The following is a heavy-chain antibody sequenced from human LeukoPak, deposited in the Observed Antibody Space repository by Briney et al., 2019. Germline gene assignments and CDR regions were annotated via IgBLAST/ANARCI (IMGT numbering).Heavy chain of an antibody. Sequence: KPSETLSLTCTVSGGSISSYYWSWLRQPPGKGLEWIGYIYYSGSTDYNPSLKSRVTISVETSKNQFSLKLSSVTAADTAVYYCARVTGYMIEDYFDYWGQGTLVTVSS. CDR2: IYYSGST. D-gene: IGHD3-22*01. J-gene: IGHJ4*02. CDR3: ARVTGYMIEDYFDY. V-gene: IGHV4-59*01. CDR1: GGSISSYY.